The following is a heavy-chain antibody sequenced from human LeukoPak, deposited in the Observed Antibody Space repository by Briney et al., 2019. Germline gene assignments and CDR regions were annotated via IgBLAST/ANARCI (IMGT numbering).Heavy chain of an antibody. CDR2: ISSSGGST. CDR3: AKGGAYGANSFFDY. Sequence: PGGSLRLSCAASGFIYNIYAMSWVRQAPGKGLEWVSGISSSGGSTDYADSVKGRFTISRGNSKRTLYLQMSSLRAEDTAVYYCAKGGAYGANSFFDYWGQGTLVTVSS. V-gene: IGHV3-23*01. CDR1: GFIYNIYA. J-gene: IGHJ4*02. D-gene: IGHD4-23*01.